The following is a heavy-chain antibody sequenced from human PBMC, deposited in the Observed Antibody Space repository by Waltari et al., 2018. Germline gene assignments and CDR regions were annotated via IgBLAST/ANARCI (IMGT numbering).Heavy chain of an antibody. CDR1: GGSFSGYY. V-gene: IGHV4-34*01. Sequence: QVQLQQWGAGLLKPSETLSLTCAVYGGSFSGYYWSWIRQPPGKGLEWIGEINHSGSTNYNPSLKSRVTISVDTSKNQFSLKLSSVTAADTAVYYCARRGSSSGSYNNYMDVWGKGTTVTVSS. D-gene: IGHD1-26*01. CDR3: ARRGSSSGSYNNYMDV. CDR2: INHSGST. J-gene: IGHJ6*03.